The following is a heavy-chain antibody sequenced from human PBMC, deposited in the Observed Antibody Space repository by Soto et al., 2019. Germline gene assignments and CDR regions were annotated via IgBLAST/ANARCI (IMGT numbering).Heavy chain of an antibody. CDR1: GFTFSSYD. Sequence: EVQLLESGGDLVQPGGSLRLSCAASGFTFSSYDMSWVRQAPGKGLEWVSAISGSGGSTYYADSVKGRFTISRDNSKNTVFLQMNSLRAEDTAVYYCVKGMASGDFGMDVWGQGTTVTVSS. D-gene: IGHD6-13*01. CDR3: VKGMASGDFGMDV. J-gene: IGHJ6*02. CDR2: ISGSGGST. V-gene: IGHV3-23*01.